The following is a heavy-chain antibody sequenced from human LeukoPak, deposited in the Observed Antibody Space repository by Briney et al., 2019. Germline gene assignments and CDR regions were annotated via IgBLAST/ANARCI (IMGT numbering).Heavy chain of an antibody. CDR3: ARGKYCSGGSCYSDFDY. J-gene: IGHJ4*02. V-gene: IGHV3-20*04. Sequence: GGSLRLSCAASGFTFDDYGMSWVRQAPRKGLELVSGIIWYGGSTGYADSVKGRFTISRDNAKNSLYLQMNSLRAEDTALYYCARGKYCSGGSCYSDFDYWGQGTLVTVSS. CDR1: GFTFDDYG. CDR2: IIWYGGST. D-gene: IGHD2-15*01.